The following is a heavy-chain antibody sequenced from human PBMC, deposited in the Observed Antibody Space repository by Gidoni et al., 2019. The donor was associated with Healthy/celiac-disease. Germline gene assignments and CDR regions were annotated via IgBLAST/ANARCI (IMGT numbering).Heavy chain of an antibody. Sequence: QVQLQESGPGLVKPSATLSLTCTVSGGSISSYYWSWIRQPPGKGLEWIGYIYYSGSTNYNPSLKSRVTISVDTSKNQFSLKLSSVTAADTAVYYCARTEYYDFWGGYPNWFDPWGQGTLVTVSS. V-gene: IGHV4-59*08. CDR2: IYYSGST. J-gene: IGHJ5*02. D-gene: IGHD3-3*01. CDR3: ARTEYYDFWGGYPNWFDP. CDR1: GGSISSYY.